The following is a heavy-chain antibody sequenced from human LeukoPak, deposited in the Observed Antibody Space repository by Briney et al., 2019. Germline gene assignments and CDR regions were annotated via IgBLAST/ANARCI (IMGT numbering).Heavy chain of an antibody. V-gene: IGHV1-2*02. CDR3: AREAHGSGTYYSDY. J-gene: IGHJ4*02. CDR2: INPNSGDK. D-gene: IGHD3-10*01. Sequence: ASVKVSCKASGYTFTDYYIHWFQQAPGQGLEWMGWINPNSGDKYYAQMFRGRVTMTRDRSITTAYMELSRLRSDDRAVYYCAREAHGSGTYYSDYWGQGTLVTVSS. CDR1: GYTFTDYY.